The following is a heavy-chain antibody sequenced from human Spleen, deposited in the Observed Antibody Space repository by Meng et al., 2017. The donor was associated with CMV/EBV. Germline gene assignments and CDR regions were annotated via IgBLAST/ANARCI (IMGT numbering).Heavy chain of an antibody. CDR1: GFTFSSYS. J-gene: IGHJ4*02. D-gene: IGHD2-2*01. CDR2: ISSSSSYI. V-gene: IGHV3-21*01. Sequence: GGSLRLSCAASGFTFSSYSMNWVRQAPGKGLEWVSSISSSSSYIYYADSVKGRFTISRDNAKNSLYLQMNSLRAEDTAVYYCTTVAFVVVPDRTQTSDYWGQGTLVTVSS. CDR3: TTVAFVVVPDRTQTSDY.